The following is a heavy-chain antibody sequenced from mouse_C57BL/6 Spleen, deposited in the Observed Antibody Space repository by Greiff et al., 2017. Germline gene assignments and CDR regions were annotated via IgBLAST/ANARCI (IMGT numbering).Heavy chain of an antibody. CDR3: ARRLPYGYFDV. CDR2: IDPSDSYT. J-gene: IGHJ1*03. Sequence: VQLQQSGAELVKPGASVKLSCKASGYTFTSYWMQWVKQRPGQGLEWIGEIDPSDSYTNYNQKFKGKATLTVDTSSSTAYMQLSSLTSEDSAVYYCARRLPYGYFDVWGTGTTVTVSS. CDR1: GYTFTSYW. V-gene: IGHV1-50*01.